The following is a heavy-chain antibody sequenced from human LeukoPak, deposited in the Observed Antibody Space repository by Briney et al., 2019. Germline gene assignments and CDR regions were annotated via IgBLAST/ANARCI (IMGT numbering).Heavy chain of an antibody. J-gene: IGHJ4*02. CDR1: GGSISSYY. CDR3: ARWYCSSTSCYADY. D-gene: IGHD2-2*01. Sequence: SETLSLTCTVSGGSISSYYWSWIRQPAGKGLEWIGRIYTSRSTNYDPSLKSRVTMSVDTSKNQFSLKLSSVTAADTAVYYCARWYCSSTSCYADYWGQGTLVTVSS. V-gene: IGHV4-4*07. CDR2: IYTSRST.